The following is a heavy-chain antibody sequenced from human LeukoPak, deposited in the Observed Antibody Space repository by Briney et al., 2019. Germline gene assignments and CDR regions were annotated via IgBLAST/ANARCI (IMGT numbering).Heavy chain of an antibody. Sequence: SETLSLTCTVSGGSINSSNYCWGWIRQPPGKGLEWIGSIYYSGSTYYNPSLKSRVTISVDTSKNQFSLKLSSVTAADTAVYYCATSDCSGGSCYSVEYWGQGTLVTVSS. CDR3: ATSDCSGGSCYSVEY. D-gene: IGHD2-15*01. CDR1: GGSINSSNYC. V-gene: IGHV4-39*07. J-gene: IGHJ4*02. CDR2: IYYSGST.